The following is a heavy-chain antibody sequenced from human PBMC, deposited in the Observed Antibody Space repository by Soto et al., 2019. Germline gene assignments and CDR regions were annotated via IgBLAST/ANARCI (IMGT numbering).Heavy chain of an antibody. CDR1: GGSFSGYY. V-gene: IGHV4-34*01. Sequence: SETLSLTCAVYGGSFSGYYWSWIRQPPGKGLEWIGEINHSGSTNYNPSLKSRVTISVDTSKNQFSLKLSSVTAADTAVYYCARGSHRGGYSYGYSPYWGQGTLVTVSS. CDR3: ARGSHRGGYSYGYSPY. CDR2: INHSGST. D-gene: IGHD5-18*01. J-gene: IGHJ4*02.